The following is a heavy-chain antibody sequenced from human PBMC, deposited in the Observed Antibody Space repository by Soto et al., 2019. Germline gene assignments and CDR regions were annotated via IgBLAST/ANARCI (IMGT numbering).Heavy chain of an antibody. Sequence: ASVKVSCKASGYTFTSYGISWVRQAPGQGLEWMGWISAYNGNTNYAQKLQGRVTMTTDTSTSTAYMELRSLRSDDTAVYYCARDDQLAPRDWCDPWGQGTLVTVSS. J-gene: IGHJ5*02. D-gene: IGHD2-2*01. CDR3: ARDDQLAPRDWCDP. CDR1: GYTFTSYG. CDR2: ISAYNGNT. V-gene: IGHV1-18*04.